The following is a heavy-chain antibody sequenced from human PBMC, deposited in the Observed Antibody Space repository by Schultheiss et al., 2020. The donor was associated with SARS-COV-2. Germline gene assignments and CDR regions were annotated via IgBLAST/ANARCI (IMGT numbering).Heavy chain of an antibody. CDR3: VKSPGVAVAGTISFDY. CDR2: ISSSSSYI. V-gene: IGHV3-21*04. Sequence: VGSLRLSCAASGFTFSSYSMNWVRQAPGKGLEWVSSISSSSSYIYYADSVKGRFTISRDNSKNTLYLQMNSLRVEDTAVYYCVKSPGVAVAGTISFDYWGQGTLVTVSS. CDR1: GFTFSSYS. D-gene: IGHD6-19*01. J-gene: IGHJ4*02.